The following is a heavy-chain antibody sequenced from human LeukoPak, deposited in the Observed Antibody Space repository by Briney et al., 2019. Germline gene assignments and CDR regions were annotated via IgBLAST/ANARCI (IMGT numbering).Heavy chain of an antibody. CDR2: IYYSGST. V-gene: IGHV4-31*03. J-gene: IGHJ3*02. CDR3: ATIAAAAGLDAFDI. D-gene: IGHD6-13*01. Sequence: SQTLSITCTVSGGSISSGGYYWSWIRQHPGKGLEWIGYIYYSGSTYYNPSLKSRVTISVDTSKNQFSLKLSSVTAADTAVYYCATIAAAAGLDAFDIWGQGTMVTVSS. CDR1: GGSISSGGYY.